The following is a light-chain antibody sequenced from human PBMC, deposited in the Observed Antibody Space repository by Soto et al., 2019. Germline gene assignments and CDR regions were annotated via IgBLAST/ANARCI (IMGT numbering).Light chain of an antibody. J-gene: IGKJ1*01. V-gene: IGKV1-39*01. CDR3: PQSYSTLWT. Sequence: DIQMTQSPSSLSASVGDRVTITCRASQSISSYLNWYQQKPGKAPKLLIYAASSLQSGDPSRFSGSGSGTDFTLTISSLQPEDFATYYCPQSYSTLWTFGQGTKVEIK. CDR2: AAS. CDR1: QSISSY.